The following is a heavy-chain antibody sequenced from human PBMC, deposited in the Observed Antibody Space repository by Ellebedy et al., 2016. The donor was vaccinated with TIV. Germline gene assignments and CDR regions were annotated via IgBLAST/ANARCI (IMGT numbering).Heavy chain of an antibody. CDR2: ISAHNGNS. J-gene: IGHJ3*02. CDR3: AILQEGYCSSTDCYIAFQI. D-gene: IGHD2-2*01. CDR1: GYSFSDYD. V-gene: IGHV1-18*01. Sequence: ASVKVSCXTSGYSFSDYDINWVRQAPGQGLEWMGWISAHNGNSKYAQKLQGRVTMTTDTSTSTAYMELRSLRSDDTAVYYCAILQEGYCSSTDCYIAFQIWGQGTMVTVSS.